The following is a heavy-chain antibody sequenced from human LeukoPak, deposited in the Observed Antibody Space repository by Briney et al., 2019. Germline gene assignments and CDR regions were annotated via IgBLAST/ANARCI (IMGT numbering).Heavy chain of an antibody. V-gene: IGHV3-23*01. J-gene: IGHJ3*02. CDR3: AKRVSGGI. CDR1: GFTFSSYA. D-gene: IGHD2-15*01. Sequence: HPGGSLRLSCAASGFTFSSYAVSWVRQAPGKGLEWVSGISGSGGSTYYPDSVKGRFTISRDNSKNTLYLQMNSLRAEDTAVYYCAKRVSGGIWGQGTMVTVSS. CDR2: ISGSGGST.